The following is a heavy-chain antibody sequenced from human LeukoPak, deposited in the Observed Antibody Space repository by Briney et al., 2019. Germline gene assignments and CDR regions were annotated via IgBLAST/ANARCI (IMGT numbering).Heavy chain of an antibody. J-gene: IGHJ6*04. CDR1: GYTFTSYD. CDR2: MNPNSGNT. V-gene: IGHV1-8*01. Sequence: ASVKVSCKDSGYTFTSYDINWVRQATGQGLEWMGWMNPNSGNTGYAQKFQDRVTMTRNTSISTAYMELSSLRSEDTAVYYCARGARIYCTNGVCFLQIPPGELDVWGKGTTVTVSS. D-gene: IGHD2-8*01. CDR3: ARGARIYCTNGVCFLQIPPGELDV.